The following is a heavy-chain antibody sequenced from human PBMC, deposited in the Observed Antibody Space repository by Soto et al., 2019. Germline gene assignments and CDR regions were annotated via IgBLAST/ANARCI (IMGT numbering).Heavy chain of an antibody. CDR3: ARLSGSWQSWFAP. CDR2: IYYIGNT. J-gene: IGHJ5*02. Sequence: QVQLQESGPGLVKPSQTLSLTCIVSGGSISSKDFYWSWIRQHPGKGLEWIGYIYYIGNTYYNPSLKSRVTILVDTSKNQFSLKVSSVTAADTAVYYCARLSGSWQSWFAPWGQGTLVTVSS. CDR1: GGSISSKDFY. D-gene: IGHD6-13*01. V-gene: IGHV4-31*03.